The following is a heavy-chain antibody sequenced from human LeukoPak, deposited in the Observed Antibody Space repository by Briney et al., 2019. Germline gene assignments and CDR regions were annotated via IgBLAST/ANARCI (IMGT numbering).Heavy chain of an antibody. Sequence: SETLSLTCIVSGGSITSHYWSWIRQPPGKGLEWIGYIYYSGSTSYTPSLKSRVTISVDTSKNQFSLKLSSVTAADTAVYYCARGRYARMVAVAVFDYWGQGTLVTVSS. CDR3: ARGRYARMVAVAVFDY. V-gene: IGHV4-59*11. CDR2: IYYSGST. J-gene: IGHJ4*02. CDR1: GGSITSHY. D-gene: IGHD6-19*01.